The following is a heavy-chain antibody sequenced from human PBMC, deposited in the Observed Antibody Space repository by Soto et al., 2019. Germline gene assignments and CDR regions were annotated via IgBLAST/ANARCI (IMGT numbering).Heavy chain of an antibody. V-gene: IGHV1-18*01. CDR3: ARVDDGDYFRPFWYFDY. Sequence: QVQLVQSGAEVKKPGASVKVSCKASGYTITSYGISWVRQAPGQGLEWMGWISAYNGNTNYAQKLQGRVTMTTDTSTSTAYMELRSLRSDDTAVYYCARVDDGDYFRPFWYFDYGGQGTLVTVSS. CDR1: GYTITSYG. D-gene: IGHD4-17*01. J-gene: IGHJ4*02. CDR2: ISAYNGNT.